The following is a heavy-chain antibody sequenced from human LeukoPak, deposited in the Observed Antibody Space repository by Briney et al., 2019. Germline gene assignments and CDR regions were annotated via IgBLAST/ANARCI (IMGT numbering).Heavy chain of an antibody. Sequence: GGSLRLSCAASGFTFHDHGMSWVRQVPGKGLEWVSALNWNGDNTGYADSVKGRFTISRDNAKKSLYSQMNSLTAEDTAYYYCAREEGPYFDCWGQGTLVTVSS. J-gene: IGHJ4*02. V-gene: IGHV3-20*04. CDR1: GFTFHDHG. CDR3: AREEGPYFDC. CDR2: LNWNGDNT.